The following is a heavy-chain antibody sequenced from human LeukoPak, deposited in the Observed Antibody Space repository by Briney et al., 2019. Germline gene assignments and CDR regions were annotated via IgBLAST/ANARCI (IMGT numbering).Heavy chain of an antibody. D-gene: IGHD4-11*01. V-gene: IGHV3-21*01. Sequence: PGESLRLSCAASGFTFSSYSMSWVRQAPGKGLEWVSSISSSSGYIYQPDSVKGRFTISRDNARDSLYLQMNSLRAEDTAIYYCARGRSLTTTVTSYADWGQGTLVTVSS. CDR2: ISSSSGYI. J-gene: IGHJ4*02. CDR1: GFTFSSYS. CDR3: ARGRSLTTTVTSYAD.